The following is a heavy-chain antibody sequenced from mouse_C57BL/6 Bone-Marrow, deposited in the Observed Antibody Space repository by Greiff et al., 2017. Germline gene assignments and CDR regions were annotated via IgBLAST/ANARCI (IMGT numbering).Heavy chain of an antibody. V-gene: IGHV5-4*03. D-gene: IGHD2-3*01. CDR1: GFTFSSYA. CDR3: ARVKGGYDGYYGYFDG. Sequence: EVKLMESGGGLVKPGGSLKLSCAASGFTFSSYAMSWVRQTPEKRLEWVATISDGGSYTYYPDNVKGRFTISRDNAKNNLYLQMSHLKSEDTAMYYCARVKGGYDGYYGYFDGWGTGTTVTVSS. CDR2: ISDGGSYT. J-gene: IGHJ1*03.